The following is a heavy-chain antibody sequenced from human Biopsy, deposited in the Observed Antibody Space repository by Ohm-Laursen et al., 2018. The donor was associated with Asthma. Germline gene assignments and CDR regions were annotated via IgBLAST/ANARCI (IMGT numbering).Heavy chain of an antibody. CDR2: VSYDGGVA. CDR3: AKRRGYSDLTDFDH. Sequence: SLRLSCAASGFSFGSFGMHWVRQVPGKGLERVAVVSYDGGVAHYADSMKGRFTISRDNAKSTLYLQMNRLRTDDTAVYYCAKRRGYSDLTDFDHWGQGTLVTVSS. V-gene: IGHV3-30*18. D-gene: IGHD3-3*01. J-gene: IGHJ4*02. CDR1: GFSFGSFG.